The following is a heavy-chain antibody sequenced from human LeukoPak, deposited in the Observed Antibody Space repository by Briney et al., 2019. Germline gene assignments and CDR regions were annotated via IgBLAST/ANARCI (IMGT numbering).Heavy chain of an antibody. CDR1: GYTFTSYA. Sequence: ASVKVSCKASGYTFTSYAMNWVRQAPGQGLEWMGWINTNTGNPTYAQGFTGRFVFSLDTSVCTAYLQISSLRAEDTAVYYCARDGSCSSTSCYDFDYWGQGTLVTVSS. V-gene: IGHV7-4-1*02. D-gene: IGHD2-2*01. CDR2: INTNTGNP. CDR3: ARDGSCSSTSCYDFDY. J-gene: IGHJ4*02.